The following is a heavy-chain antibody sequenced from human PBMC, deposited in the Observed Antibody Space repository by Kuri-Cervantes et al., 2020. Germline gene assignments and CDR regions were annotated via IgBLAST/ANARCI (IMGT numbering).Heavy chain of an antibody. V-gene: IGHV1-46*01. J-gene: IGHJ2*01. CDR3: ARGSYSSGWSPHTYWYFDL. CDR1: GYTFTYRY. Sequence: ASVKVSCKASGYTFTYRYLHWVRQAPGQALEWMGIINPSGGSTSYAQKFQGRVTMTRDTSTSTVYMELSSLRSEDTAVYYCARGSYSSGWSPHTYWYFDLWGRGTLVTVSS. CDR2: INPSGGST. D-gene: IGHD6-19*01.